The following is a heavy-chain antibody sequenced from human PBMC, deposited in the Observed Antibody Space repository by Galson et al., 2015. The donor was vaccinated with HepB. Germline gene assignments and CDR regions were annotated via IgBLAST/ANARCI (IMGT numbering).Heavy chain of an antibody. CDR3: AGDSSGWSGYFDY. D-gene: IGHD6-19*01. CDR2: ISSGSTYI. J-gene: IGHJ4*02. Sequence: GSLRLSCADSEFTFSNYNMNWVRQAPGKGLEWVSSISSGSTYIYYADSVKGRFTISRDNAKNSLFLQMDSLRAEDTAVYYCAGDSSGWSGYFDYWGQGTLVTVSS. CDR1: EFTFSNYN. V-gene: IGHV3-21*01.